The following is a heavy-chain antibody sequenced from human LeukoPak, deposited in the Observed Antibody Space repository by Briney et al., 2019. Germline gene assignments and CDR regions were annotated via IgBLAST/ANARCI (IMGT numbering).Heavy chain of an antibody. CDR2: ISAYNGNT. V-gene: IGHV1-18*04. J-gene: IGHJ6*02. Sequence: ASVKVSCKASGYTFTGYYMHWVRQAPGQGLEWMGWISAYNGNTNYAQKLQGRVTMTTDTSTSTAYMELRSLRSDDTAVYYCARELTTPRRYYGMDVWGQGTTVTVSS. CDR1: GYTFTGYY. D-gene: IGHD4-4*01. CDR3: ARELTTPRRYYGMDV.